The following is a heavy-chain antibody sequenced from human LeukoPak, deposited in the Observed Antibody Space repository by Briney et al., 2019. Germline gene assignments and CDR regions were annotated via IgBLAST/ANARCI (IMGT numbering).Heavy chain of an antibody. V-gene: IGHV4-30-4*08. CDR1: GGSISSGDYY. J-gene: IGHJ2*01. CDR3: ARQGGWSSPSTP. Sequence: KASQTLSLTCTVSGGSISSGDYYWSWIRQPPGKGLEWIGYIYYSGSTYYNPSLKSRVTISVDTSKNQFSLKLSSVTAADTAVYYCARQGGWSSPSTPWGRGTLVTVSS. D-gene: IGHD3-3*01. CDR2: IYYSGST.